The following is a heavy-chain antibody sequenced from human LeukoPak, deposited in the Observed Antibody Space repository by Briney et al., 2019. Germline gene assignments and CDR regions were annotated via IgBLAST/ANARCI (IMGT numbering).Heavy chain of an antibody. CDR2: INHSGST. J-gene: IGHJ4*02. Sequence: SETLSLTCAVYGGSFSGYYWSWIRQPPGKGLEWIGEINHSGSTNYNPSLKSRVTISVDTSKNQFSLKLSSVTAADTAVYYCARGRDGYNFWGQGTLVTVSS. CDR3: ARGRDGYNF. V-gene: IGHV4-34*01. D-gene: IGHD5-24*01. CDR1: GGSFSGYY.